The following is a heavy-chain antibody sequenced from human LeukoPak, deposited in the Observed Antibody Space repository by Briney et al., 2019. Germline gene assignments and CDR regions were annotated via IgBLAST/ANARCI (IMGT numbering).Heavy chain of an antibody. V-gene: IGHV3-23*01. Sequence: GGSLRLSCAASGFSFNNYAMSWVRQAPARGLEWVSSLRGDGETFYADSVKGRFTLSRDDSRNTVYLQLNSLRAEDTAVYYCARDPSYYGSGSYFDYWGQGTLVTVSS. J-gene: IGHJ4*02. CDR1: GFSFNNYA. CDR3: ARDPSYYGSGSYFDY. D-gene: IGHD3-10*01. CDR2: LRGDGET.